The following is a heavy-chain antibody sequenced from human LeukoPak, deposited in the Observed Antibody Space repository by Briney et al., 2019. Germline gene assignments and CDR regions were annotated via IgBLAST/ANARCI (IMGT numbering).Heavy chain of an antibody. V-gene: IGHV1-69*13. D-gene: IGHD1-1*01. CDR3: ARPPYDHAEYFQH. Sequence: SVKVSCKASGGTFSGYAISWVRQAPGQGLEWMGGIIPIFGTANYAQKFQGRVTITADESTSTAYMELSSLRSEDTAVYYCARPPYDHAEYFQHWGRAPWSPSPQ. CDR2: IIPIFGTA. J-gene: IGHJ1*01. CDR1: GGTFSGYA.